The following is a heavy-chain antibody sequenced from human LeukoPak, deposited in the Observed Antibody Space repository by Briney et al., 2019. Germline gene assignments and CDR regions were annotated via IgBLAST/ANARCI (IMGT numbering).Heavy chain of an antibody. V-gene: IGHV4-30-2*01. CDR3: ARVMGVTVDWYFDL. CDR1: GGSISSGAYS. Sequence: PSETLSLTCAVSGGSISSGAYSRTWIRQPPGKGLEWIGYIYHSGSTYSNPSLKSRVTISVDRSKNQFSLKLSSVTAADTAVYYCARVMGVTVDWYFDLWGRGTLVTVSS. D-gene: IGHD4/OR15-4a*01. CDR2: IYHSGST. J-gene: IGHJ2*01.